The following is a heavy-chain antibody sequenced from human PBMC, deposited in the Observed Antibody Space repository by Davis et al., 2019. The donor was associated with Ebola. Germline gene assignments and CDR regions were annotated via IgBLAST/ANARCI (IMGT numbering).Heavy chain of an antibody. CDR3: VRFGRGAY. J-gene: IGHJ4*02. Sequence: PSETLSLTCTVSDASISGNYWNWFRQPPGKGLEWIGFISGSGRTSYNPSLKSRVTISADTSKNQFSLNLSSVTAADTAVYYCVRFGRGAYWGQGTLVTVSS. D-gene: IGHD3-16*01. CDR1: DASISGNY. CDR2: ISGSGRT. V-gene: IGHV4-59*01.